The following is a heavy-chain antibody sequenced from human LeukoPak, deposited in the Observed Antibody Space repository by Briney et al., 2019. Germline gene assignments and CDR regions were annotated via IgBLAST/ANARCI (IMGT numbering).Heavy chain of an antibody. J-gene: IGHJ4*02. D-gene: IGHD3-22*01. CDR2: ISSSSSTI. CDR1: GFTFSSYS. V-gene: IGHV3-48*01. CDR3: AKTYYFDSSGSYYFDC. Sequence: GGSLRLSCAASGFTFSSYSMNWVRQAPGKGLEWVSYISSSSSTIYYADSVKGRFTISRDNSKNTLYLQMNNLRAEDTAVYYCAKTYYFDSSGSYYFDCWGQGALVTVSS.